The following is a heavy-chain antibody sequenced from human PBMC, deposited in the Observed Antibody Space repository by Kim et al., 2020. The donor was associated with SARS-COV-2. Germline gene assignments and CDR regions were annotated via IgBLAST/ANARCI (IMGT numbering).Heavy chain of an antibody. Sequence: GGSLRLSCAASGFTFSSYAMHWVRQAPGKGLEWVAVISYDGSNKYYVDSVKGRFTISRDNSKNTLYLQMNSLRAEDTAVYYCARVGEFAAAGTPYYYYGMDVWGQGTTVTVSS. CDR3: ARVGEFAAAGTPYYYYGMDV. V-gene: IGHV3-30*04. D-gene: IGHD6-13*01. CDR2: ISYDGSNK. J-gene: IGHJ6*02. CDR1: GFTFSSYA.